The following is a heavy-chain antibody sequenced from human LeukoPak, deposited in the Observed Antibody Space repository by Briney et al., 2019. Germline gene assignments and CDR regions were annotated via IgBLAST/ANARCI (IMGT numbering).Heavy chain of an antibody. CDR3: ARAQKVGIFGVAYAYMDV. Sequence: SETLSLTCTVSGGSISSYYWSWIRQPPGKGLEWIGYIYYSGSTYYNPSLKSRVTISVDTSKNQFSLKLSSVTAADTAVYYCARAQKVGIFGVAYAYMDVWGKGTTVTVSS. CDR2: IYYSGST. CDR1: GGSISSYY. D-gene: IGHD3-3*01. J-gene: IGHJ6*03. V-gene: IGHV4-59*12.